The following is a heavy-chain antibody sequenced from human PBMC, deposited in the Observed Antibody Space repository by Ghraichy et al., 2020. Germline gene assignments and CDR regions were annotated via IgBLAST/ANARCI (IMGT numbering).Heavy chain of an antibody. CDR2: IYTPENT. J-gene: IGHJ4*02. CDR3: ARGRGDYVKLDY. D-gene: IGHD4-17*01. Sequence: SETLSLTCTVSGGSISSYYWSWIRQPAGRGLEWIGRIYTPENTKYNPSLKSRVTMSVDTSKNQFSLKLSSVTAADTAVYYCARGRGDYVKLDYWGQGSLVTVSS. V-gene: IGHV4-4*07. CDR1: GGSISSYY.